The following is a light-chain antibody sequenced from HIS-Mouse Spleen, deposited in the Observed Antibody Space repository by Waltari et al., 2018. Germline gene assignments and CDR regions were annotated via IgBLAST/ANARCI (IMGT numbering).Light chain of an antibody. CDR1: SSDVGGYNY. J-gene: IGLJ2*01. CDR2: DVS. CDR3: CSYAGSYTLV. Sequence: QSALTQPRSVSGSPGQSVTISCTGTSSDVGGYNYVSWYQQPPGKAPKLMIYDVSKRPSGVPDRFSGSKSGKTASLTISGLQAEDEADYYCCSYAGSYTLVFGGGTKLTVL. V-gene: IGLV2-11*01.